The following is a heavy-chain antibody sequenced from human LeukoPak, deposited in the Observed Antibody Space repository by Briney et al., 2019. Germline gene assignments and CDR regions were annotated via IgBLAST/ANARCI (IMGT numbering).Heavy chain of an antibody. Sequence: SETLSLTCTVSGGSINNYYWNWLRQPPGKGLVWIGHIYPNGSPNYNPSLKSRVSISVDTSENHISLKLSTVTTADTAVYYCGRLGACGNNRCLAEFWGQGTLVTVSS. CDR2: IYPNGSP. CDR3: GRLGACGNNRCLAEF. CDR1: GGSINNYY. D-gene: IGHD1-26*01. V-gene: IGHV4-59*08. J-gene: IGHJ4*02.